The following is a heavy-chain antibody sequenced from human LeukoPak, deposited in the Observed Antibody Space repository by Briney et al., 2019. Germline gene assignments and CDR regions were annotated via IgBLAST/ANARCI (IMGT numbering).Heavy chain of an antibody. D-gene: IGHD5-24*01. CDR2: INWNGGST. CDR3: ASWLQSGPGVVDI. CDR1: GFTFDDYG. Sequence: GGSLRLSCAASGFTFDDYGMSWVRQAPGKGLEWVSGINWNGGSTGYADSVKGRFTISRDNAKNSLYLQMNSLRAEDTALYHCASWLQSGPGVVDIWGQGTLVTVSS. J-gene: IGHJ3*02. V-gene: IGHV3-20*01.